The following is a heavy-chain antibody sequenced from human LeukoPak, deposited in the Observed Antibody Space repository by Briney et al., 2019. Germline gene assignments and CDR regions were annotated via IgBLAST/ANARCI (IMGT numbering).Heavy chain of an antibody. J-gene: IGHJ4*02. Sequence: SETLSLTCTVSGDSVSSGNYYLSWIRQPPGKGLDWITYMSPSGTTKYNPSLKSRVTTSVDTSRTQFSLRLSSVTAADTAVYYCARGQDDRSGTFDYWGQGILVTVSS. CDR3: ARGQDDRSGTFDY. CDR1: GDSVSSGNYY. CDR2: MSPSGTT. V-gene: IGHV4-61*01. D-gene: IGHD3-22*01.